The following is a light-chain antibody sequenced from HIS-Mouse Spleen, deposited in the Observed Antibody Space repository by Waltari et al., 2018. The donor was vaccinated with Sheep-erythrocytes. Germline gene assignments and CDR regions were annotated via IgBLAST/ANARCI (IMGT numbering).Light chain of an antibody. V-gene: IGKV3-15*01. CDR2: GAS. CDR3: QQYNNWPRT. J-gene: IGKJ1*01. Sequence: EIVMTQSPATLSVSPGERATLSSRASQSVSSNLAWYQQKPGQAPRLLIYGASTRATGIPARFSGSGSGTEFTLTISSMQSEDSAVYYCQQYNNWPRTFGQGTKVEIK. CDR1: QSVSSN.